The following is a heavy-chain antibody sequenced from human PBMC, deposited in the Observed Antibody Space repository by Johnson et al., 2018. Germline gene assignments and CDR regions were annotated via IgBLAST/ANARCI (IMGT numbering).Heavy chain of an antibody. CDR3: AGSTLRAASDGVGYYYYMDV. D-gene: IGHD2-2*01. J-gene: IGHJ6*03. Sequence: QVQLQESGPGLVKPSGTLSLTCAVSGGSIRSSNSWNWVRQPPGKGLEWIGEVYSSGNTNYNPSLKSRLTISVDKSNNELSLKLRSVTAADTAVYYCAGSTLRAASDGVGYYYYMDVWGKGTTVTVSS. CDR2: VYSSGNT. V-gene: IGHV4-4*02. CDR1: GGSIRSSNS.